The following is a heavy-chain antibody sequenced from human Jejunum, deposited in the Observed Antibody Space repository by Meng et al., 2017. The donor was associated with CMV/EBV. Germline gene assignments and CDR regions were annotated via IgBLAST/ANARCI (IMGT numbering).Heavy chain of an antibody. J-gene: IGHJ4*02. V-gene: IGHV1-2*06. CDR1: GYTFTGYY. CDR2: INPNSGGT. Sequence: SCKASGYTFTGYYMHWVRQAPGQGLEWMGRINPNSGGTDYAQNFQGRVTMTRDTSINTDYMELIELRSDDAAVYYCARAGPVAGTPDYWGQGTLVTVSS. D-gene: IGHD6-19*01. CDR3: ARAGPVAGTPDY.